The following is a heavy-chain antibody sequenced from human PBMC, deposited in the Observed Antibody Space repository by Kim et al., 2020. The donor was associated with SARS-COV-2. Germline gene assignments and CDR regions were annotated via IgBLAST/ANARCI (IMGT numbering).Heavy chain of an antibody. J-gene: IGHJ6*02. CDR3: ARDNSAMYYYGMDV. Sequence: VSMKSRITITPDTSKNQFSLQLNSVPPEDTAVYYCARDNSAMYYYGMDVWGQGTTVTVSS. V-gene: IGHV6-1*01.